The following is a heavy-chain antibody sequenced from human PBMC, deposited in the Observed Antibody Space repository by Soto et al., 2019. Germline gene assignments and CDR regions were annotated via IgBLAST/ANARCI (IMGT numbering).Heavy chain of an antibody. V-gene: IGHV4-34*01. D-gene: IGHD6-25*01. CDR3: ARGPGQMAAGEAY. CDR1: GGSFSGYY. CDR2: INHSGST. J-gene: IGHJ4*02. Sequence: QVQLQQWGAGLLKPSETLSLTCAVYGGSFSGYYWSWIRQPPGKGLEWIGEINHSGSTNYNPSLKSRVTISVDTSKNQFSLKLSSVTAADTAVYYCARGPGQMAAGEAYWGQGTLVTVSS.